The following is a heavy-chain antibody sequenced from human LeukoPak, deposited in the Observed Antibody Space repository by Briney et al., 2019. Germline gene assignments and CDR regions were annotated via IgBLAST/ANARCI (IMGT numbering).Heavy chain of an antibody. J-gene: IGHJ1*01. CDR1: GFTFNRCW. V-gene: IGHV3-7*01. D-gene: IGHD2-21*02. Sequence: GGSLRLSCVVSGFTFNRCWINWVRQAPGKGLEWVAHINPDGRDTYYVDSVKGRFTISRDNAQNSMYLQMNSLRVEDTAVYYCTSWGDTTAEYFQRWGQGTLVTVSS. CDR2: INPDGRDT. CDR3: TSWGDTTAEYFQR.